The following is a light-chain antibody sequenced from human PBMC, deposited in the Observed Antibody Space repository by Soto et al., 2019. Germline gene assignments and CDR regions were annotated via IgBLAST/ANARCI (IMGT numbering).Light chain of an antibody. Sequence: EIVLTQSPGTLPLSPGERATLSCRASQSVSSSYLAWYQQKPGQAPRLLIYGASNRATGIPARFSGSGSGTDFTLTISSLEPEDFAVYYCQQRSNWLATFGQGTRLEIK. CDR1: QSVSSSY. J-gene: IGKJ5*01. V-gene: IGKV3D-20*02. CDR2: GAS. CDR3: QQRSNWLAT.